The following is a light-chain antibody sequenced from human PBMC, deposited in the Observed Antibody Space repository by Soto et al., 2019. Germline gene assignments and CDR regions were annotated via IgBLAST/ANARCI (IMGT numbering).Light chain of an antibody. CDR1: QSVSSSY. V-gene: IGKV3D-20*02. CDR3: QQRSNGPGIT. J-gene: IGKJ5*01. Sequence: EIVLTQSPGTLSLSPGERATLSCRASQSVSSSYLAWYQQKPGQAPRLLIYGASTRATGIPARFSGSGSGTQFTLTISSLEPEDFAVYYCQQRSNGPGITFGQGTRLEIK. CDR2: GAS.